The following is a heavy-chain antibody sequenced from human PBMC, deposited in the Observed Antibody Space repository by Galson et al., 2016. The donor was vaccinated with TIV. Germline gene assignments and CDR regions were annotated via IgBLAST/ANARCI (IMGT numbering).Heavy chain of an antibody. J-gene: IGHJ5*02. Sequence: SLRLSCAASGFIFHNYTMHWVRQAPGMGLEWVGRIKNKIDGGTTDYGAPVKGRFTTSRDDSKSTVYLQMNSLNSEDTGVYYCATWDYHDNWFHPWGQGTLVTVSS. CDR1: GFIFHNYT. V-gene: IGHV3-15*01. CDR2: IKNKIDGGTT. CDR3: ATWDYHDNWFHP. D-gene: IGHD1-7*01.